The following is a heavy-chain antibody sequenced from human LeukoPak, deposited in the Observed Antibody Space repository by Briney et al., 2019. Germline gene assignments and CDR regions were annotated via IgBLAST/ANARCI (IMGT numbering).Heavy chain of an antibody. Sequence: PSGTLSLTCGVSGGSISSSNWWSWVRQPPGKGLEWIGETYHSGSTNYNPSLKSRVTISVDKSKNQFSLKLSSVTAADTAVYYCARRLSGSPGLYFDYWGQGTLVTVSS. CDR1: GGSISSSNW. V-gene: IGHV4-4*02. CDR2: TYHSGST. D-gene: IGHD1-26*01. CDR3: ARRLSGSPGLYFDY. J-gene: IGHJ4*02.